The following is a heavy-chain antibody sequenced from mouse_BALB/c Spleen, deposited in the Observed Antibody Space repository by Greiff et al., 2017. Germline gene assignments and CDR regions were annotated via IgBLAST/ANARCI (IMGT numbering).Heavy chain of an antibody. V-gene: IGHV1-20*02. J-gene: IGHJ1*01. CDR3: ARSTVVAPRYFDV. Sequence: EVQLQQSGPELVKPGASVKISCKASGYSFTGYFMNWVMQSHGKSLEWIGRINPYNGDTFYNQKFKGKATLTVDKSSSTAHMELRSLASEDSAVYYCARSTVVAPRYFDVWGAGTTVTVSS. CDR1: GYSFTGYF. CDR2: INPYNGDT. D-gene: IGHD1-1*01.